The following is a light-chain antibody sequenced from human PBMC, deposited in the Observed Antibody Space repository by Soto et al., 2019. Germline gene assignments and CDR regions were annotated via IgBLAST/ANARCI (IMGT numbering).Light chain of an antibody. CDR2: EVS. Sequence: QSVLTQPASVSGSPGQSITISCTGTSSDVGGYNSVSWYQQHPGKAPKLMIYEVSNRPSGVSNRFSGSKSGNTASLTISGLQAEDEAYYYCSSYTTSSTLLYVFGTGTKLTVL. J-gene: IGLJ1*01. CDR3: SSYTTSSTLLYV. V-gene: IGLV2-14*01. CDR1: SSDVGGYNS.